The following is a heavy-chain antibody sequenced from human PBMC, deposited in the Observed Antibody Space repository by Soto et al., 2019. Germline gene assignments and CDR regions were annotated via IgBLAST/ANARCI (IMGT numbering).Heavy chain of an antibody. J-gene: IGHJ5*02. Sequence: GGSLRLSFGASGFAFGSYWMGWVRQAPVKGLEWVAYINQGGSETYYVDSVRGRFTVSRDNARNSLDLQMNSLRADDTAVYYCARGSLYSSVWLNWFDPWGRGTPVTVSS. CDR2: INQGGSET. CDR3: ARGSLYSSVWLNWFDP. CDR1: GFAFGSYW. V-gene: IGHV3-7*03. D-gene: IGHD6-19*01.